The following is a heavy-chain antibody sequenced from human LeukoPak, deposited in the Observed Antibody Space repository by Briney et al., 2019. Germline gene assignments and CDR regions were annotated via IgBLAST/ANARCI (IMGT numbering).Heavy chain of an antibody. Sequence: GRSLRLSCAASGFTFDDYAMHWVRQAPGKGLEWVSDISWNSGSIGYADSVKGRFTISRDNAKNSLYLQMNSLRAEDMALYYCAKENPTGDYFDYWGQGTLVTVSS. CDR2: ISWNSGSI. V-gene: IGHV3-9*03. J-gene: IGHJ4*02. CDR1: GFTFDDYA. D-gene: IGHD7-27*01. CDR3: AKENPTGDYFDY.